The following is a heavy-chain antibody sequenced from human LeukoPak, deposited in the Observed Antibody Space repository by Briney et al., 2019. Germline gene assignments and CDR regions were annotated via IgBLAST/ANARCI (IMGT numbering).Heavy chain of an antibody. CDR3: ATRRFPQAKSLYYYDSSGYYYSH. J-gene: IGHJ4*02. V-gene: IGHV1-24*01. Sequence: ASVKVSCKVSGYTLTELSMHWVRQAPGKGLEWMGGFDPEDGETIYAQKFQGRVTMTEDTSTDTAYMELSSLRSEDTAVYYCATRRFPQAKSLYYYDSSGYYYSHWGQGTLVTVSS. CDR2: FDPEDGET. CDR1: GYTLTELS. D-gene: IGHD3-22*01.